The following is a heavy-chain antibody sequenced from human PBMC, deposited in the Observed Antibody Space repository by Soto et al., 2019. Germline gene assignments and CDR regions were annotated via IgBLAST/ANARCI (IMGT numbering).Heavy chain of an antibody. CDR2: IYYSGST. V-gene: IGHV4-39*01. D-gene: IGHD6-13*01. J-gene: IGHJ4*02. Sequence: SETLSLTCTVSGGSISSSSYYWGWIRQPPGKGLEWIGSIYYSGSTYYNPSLKSRVTISVDTSKNQFSLKVSSVTAADTAVYYCARLFFAGIAAAGDHFDYRGRGTSDTVSS. CDR3: ARLFFAGIAAAGDHFDY. CDR1: GGSISSSSYY.